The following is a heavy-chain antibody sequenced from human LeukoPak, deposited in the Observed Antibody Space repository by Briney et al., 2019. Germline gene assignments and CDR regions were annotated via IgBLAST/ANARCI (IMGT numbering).Heavy chain of an antibody. CDR2: ISYDGSDE. V-gene: IGHV3-30*18. D-gene: IGHD5-18*01. J-gene: IGHJ4*02. Sequence: GGSLRLSCAASGFSFSSYGMHWVRQAPGKGLEWVAVISYDGSDEYYADSVKGRFTISRDNSKNTLYLQMNSLRAEDTAVYYCAKGYSYLDYWGQKTLVTVSS. CDR1: GFSFSSYG. CDR3: AKGYSYLDY.